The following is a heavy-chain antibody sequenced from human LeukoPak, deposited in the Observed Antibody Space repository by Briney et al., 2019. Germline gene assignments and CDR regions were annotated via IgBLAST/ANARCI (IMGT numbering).Heavy chain of an antibody. CDR3: ARSDCSSTSCPFDY. J-gene: IGHJ4*02. CDR1: GGSFSGYY. V-gene: IGHV4-34*01. CDR2: INHSGST. D-gene: IGHD2-2*01. Sequence: SETLSLTCAVYGGSFSGYYWSWIRQPPGKGLEWIGEINHSGSTNYNPSLKSRVTISVDTSKNQFSLKLSSETAADTAVYYCARSDCSSTSCPFDYWGQGTLVTVSS.